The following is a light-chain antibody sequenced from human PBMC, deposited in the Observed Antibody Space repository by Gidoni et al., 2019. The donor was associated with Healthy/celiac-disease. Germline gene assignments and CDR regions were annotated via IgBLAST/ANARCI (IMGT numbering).Light chain of an antibody. CDR3: HQSYSTPLLT. J-gene: IGKJ4*01. CDR2: ASS. CDR1: QSISSY. V-gene: IGKV1-39*01. Sequence: DRQMTQSPSSLSASVGDRVTITCRASQSISSYVNWYQQKPGKAPKLLIYASSSLQSGVPSRFSGSGSGTDFTLTIRILHPESFATYYCHQSYSTPLLTFGGGTKVEIK.